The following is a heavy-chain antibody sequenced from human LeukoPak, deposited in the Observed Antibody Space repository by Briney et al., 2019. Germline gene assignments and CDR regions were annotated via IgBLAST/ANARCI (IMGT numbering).Heavy chain of an antibody. CDR2: IYHRGNT. CDR3: ARIRMITFGGVIVRTYYFDY. D-gene: IGHD3-16*02. J-gene: IGHJ4*02. V-gene: IGHV4-38-2*01. CDR1: NYSISSGYY. Sequence: SETLSLTCAVSNYSISSGYYWGWIRPPPGKGLEWTGSIYHRGNTYYNPSLKSRVTISVDTSKNQFSLKLSSVTAADTAVYYCARIRMITFGGVIVRTYYFDYWGQGTLVIVSS.